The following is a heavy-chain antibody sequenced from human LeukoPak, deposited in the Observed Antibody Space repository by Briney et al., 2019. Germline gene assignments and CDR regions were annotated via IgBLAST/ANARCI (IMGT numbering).Heavy chain of an antibody. CDR1: GGSINNDNFY. V-gene: IGHV4-61*02. D-gene: IGHD3-10*01. Sequence: SQTLSLTCTVSGGSINNDNFYWNWIRQPAGKGLEWIGRIYASGNTDYNPSLLSRVTISVDTSKRQFSLKMSSVTAADTAVYYCARGYYYGSGSYYGVLDYWGQGTLVTVSS. J-gene: IGHJ4*02. CDR3: ARGYYYGSGSYYGVLDY. CDR2: IYASGNT.